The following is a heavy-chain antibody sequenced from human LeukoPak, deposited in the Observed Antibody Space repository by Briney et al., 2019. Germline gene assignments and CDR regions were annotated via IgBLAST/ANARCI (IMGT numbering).Heavy chain of an antibody. CDR1: GYTFTSHC. CDR3: ARVKSYYYDTSDKDAFDI. CDR2: INPRGGST. D-gene: IGHD3-22*01. Sequence: ASVKVSCKASGYTFTSHCMHWVRQAPGQGLEWMGIINPRGGSTSYTQKFQGRVTMTRDTSTSTVYMELSSLRSEDTAVYYCARVKSYYYDTSDKDAFDIWGQGTMVTVSS. V-gene: IGHV1-46*01. J-gene: IGHJ3*02.